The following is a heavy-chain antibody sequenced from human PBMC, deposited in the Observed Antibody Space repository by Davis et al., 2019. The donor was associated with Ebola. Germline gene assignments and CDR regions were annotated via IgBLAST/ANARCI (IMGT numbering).Heavy chain of an antibody. J-gene: IGHJ4*02. CDR3: ARELFGYSSGWYFGYFDY. V-gene: IGHV3-48*02. CDR1: GFTFSSYE. CDR2: ISSSSSTI. D-gene: IGHD6-19*01. Sequence: GESLKISCAASGFTFSSYEMNWVRQAPGKGLEWVSYISSSSSTIYYADSVKGRFTISRDNAKNSLYLQMNSLRDEDTAVYYCARELFGYSSGWYFGYFDYWGQGTLVTVSS.